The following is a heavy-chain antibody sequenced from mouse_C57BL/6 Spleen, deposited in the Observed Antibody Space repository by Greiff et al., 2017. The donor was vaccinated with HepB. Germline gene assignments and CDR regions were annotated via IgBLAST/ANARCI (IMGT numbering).Heavy chain of an antibody. CDR2: ISSGSSTI. Sequence: EVHLVESGGGLVKPGGSLKLSCAASGFTFSDYGMHWVRQAPEKGLEWVAYISSGSSTIYYADTVKGRFTISRDNAKNTLFLQMTSLRSEDTAMYYCARGDSRYFDVWGTGTTVTVSS. V-gene: IGHV5-17*01. J-gene: IGHJ1*03. CDR3: ARGDSRYFDV. CDR1: GFTFSDYG.